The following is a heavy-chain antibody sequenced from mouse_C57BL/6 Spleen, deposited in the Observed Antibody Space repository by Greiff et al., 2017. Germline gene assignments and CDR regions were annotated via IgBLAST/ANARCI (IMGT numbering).Heavy chain of an antibody. CDR1: GFSFNTYA. Sequence: EVQGVESGGGLVQPKGSLKLSCAASGFSFNTYAMNWVRQAPGKGLEWVARIRSKSNNYATYYADSVKDRFTISRDDSESMLYLQMNNLKTEDTAMYYCVRQDSSGSYAMDYWGQGTSVTVSS. J-gene: IGHJ4*01. D-gene: IGHD3-2*02. CDR3: VRQDSSGSYAMDY. CDR2: IRSKSNNYAT. V-gene: IGHV10-1*01.